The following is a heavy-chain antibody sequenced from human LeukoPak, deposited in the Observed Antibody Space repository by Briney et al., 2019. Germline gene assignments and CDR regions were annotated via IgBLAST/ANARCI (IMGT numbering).Heavy chain of an antibody. V-gene: IGHV1-46*01. Sequence: ASVKVSCKASGYNFTIYYMHWVRQAPGQGLEGMGIINPSDGGTYYAENFQGRATMTKDTSTSTVYMELSSLRSEDTAFYYCARGADDSSGFDPAEYFLHWGQGTLVTVSS. CDR3: ARGADDSSGFDPAEYFLH. D-gene: IGHD3-22*01. CDR2: INPSDGGT. CDR1: GYNFTIYY. J-gene: IGHJ1*01.